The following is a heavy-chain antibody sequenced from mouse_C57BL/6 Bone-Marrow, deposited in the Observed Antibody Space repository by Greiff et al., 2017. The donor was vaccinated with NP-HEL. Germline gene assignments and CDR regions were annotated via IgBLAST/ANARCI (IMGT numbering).Heavy chain of an antibody. CDR1: GFSLTSYA. CDR3: ARTYDYPYYYAMDY. CDR2: IWPGGGT. J-gene: IGHJ4*01. Sequence: VKLQESGPGLVAPSQSLSISCTVSGFSLTSYAISWVRQPPGKGLEWLGVIWPGGGTNYNSALKSSLGISKVNSTSQIFLRMNSLQTDDTARYYCARTYDYPYYYAMDYWGQGPSVTVSS. D-gene: IGHD2-4*01. V-gene: IGHV2-9-1*01.